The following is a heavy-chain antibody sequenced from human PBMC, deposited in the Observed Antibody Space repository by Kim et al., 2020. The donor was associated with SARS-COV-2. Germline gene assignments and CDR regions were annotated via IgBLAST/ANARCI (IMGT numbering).Heavy chain of an antibody. V-gene: IGHV4-59*01. J-gene: IGHJ6*03. CDR3: ARDVRYYYYYYMDV. Sequence: TPPAASRVTISVDTSKNQFSLKLNSVTAADTAVYYCARDVRYYYYYYMDVWGKGTTVTVSS.